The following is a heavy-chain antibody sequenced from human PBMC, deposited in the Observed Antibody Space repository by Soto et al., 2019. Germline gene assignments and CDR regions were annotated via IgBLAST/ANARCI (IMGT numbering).Heavy chain of an antibody. V-gene: IGHV1-2*04. CDR1: GYTFTGYH. Sequence: GASVKVSCKASGYTFTGYHMHWVRQAPGQGLEWMGWINPNSGGTNYAQKFQGWVTMTRDTSISTAYMELSRLRSDDTAVYYCARSMVRGVIRDYYYYGMDVWGQGTAVTVSS. CDR2: INPNSGGT. CDR3: ARSMVRGVIRDYYYYGMDV. D-gene: IGHD3-10*01. J-gene: IGHJ6*02.